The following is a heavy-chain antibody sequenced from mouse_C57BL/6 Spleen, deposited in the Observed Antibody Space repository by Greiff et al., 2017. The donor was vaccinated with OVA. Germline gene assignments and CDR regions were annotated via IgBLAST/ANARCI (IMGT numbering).Heavy chain of an antibody. V-gene: IGHV1-50*01. Sequence: QVQLQQPGAELVKPGASVKLSCKASGYTFTSYWMQWVKQRPGQGLEWIGEIDPSDSYTNYNQKFKGKATLTVDTSSSTAYMQLSSLTSEDSAVYYGARSEDPPRYYFDYWGQGTTLTVSS. CDR2: IDPSDSYT. D-gene: IGHD2-10*02. J-gene: IGHJ2*01. CDR1: GYTFTSYW. CDR3: ARSEDPPRYYFDY.